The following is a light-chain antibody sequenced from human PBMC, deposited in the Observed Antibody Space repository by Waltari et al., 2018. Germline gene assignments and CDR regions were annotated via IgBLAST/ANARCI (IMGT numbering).Light chain of an antibody. CDR1: QSVGTY. Sequence: EIVLTQSPATLSLSPGETATLSCRASQSVGTYLAWYQQKPGQAPRLPIYDASNRATGIPARFRGSGSGTDFTLTISNLEAEDFAVYYCQQRSNWTPHTFGQGARLEIK. J-gene: IGKJ2*01. CDR3: QQRSNWTPHT. CDR2: DAS. V-gene: IGKV3-11*01.